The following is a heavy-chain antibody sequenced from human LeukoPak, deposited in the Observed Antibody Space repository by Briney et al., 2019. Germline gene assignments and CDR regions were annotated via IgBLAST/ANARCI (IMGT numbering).Heavy chain of an antibody. CDR2: IYYSGST. CDR3: ASTVVVPAAMYGYYFDY. V-gene: IGHV4-61*01. CDR1: GGSGSSGSYY. J-gene: IGHJ4*02. Sequence: PSETLSFTCTVSGGSGSSGSYYWSWIRQPPGKGLAWIGYIYYSGSTNYNPSLKSRVTISVDTSKNQFSLKLSSVTAADTAVYYCASTVVVPAAMYGYYFDYWGQGTLVTVSS. D-gene: IGHD2-2*01.